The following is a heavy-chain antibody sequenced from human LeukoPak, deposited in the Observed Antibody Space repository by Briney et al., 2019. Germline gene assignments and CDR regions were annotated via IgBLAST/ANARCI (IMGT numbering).Heavy chain of an antibody. D-gene: IGHD3-10*01. Sequence: PGGSLRPSCAASGFTLSDYYMSWIRQAPGKGLEWVSYISSSSSYTNYADSVKGRFTISRDNAKNSLYLQMNSLRAEDTAVYYCARVDSSGLLLWRLFDYWGQGTLVTVSS. V-gene: IGHV3-11*06. CDR3: ARVDSSGLLLWRLFDY. J-gene: IGHJ4*02. CDR2: ISSSSSYT. CDR1: GFTLSDYY.